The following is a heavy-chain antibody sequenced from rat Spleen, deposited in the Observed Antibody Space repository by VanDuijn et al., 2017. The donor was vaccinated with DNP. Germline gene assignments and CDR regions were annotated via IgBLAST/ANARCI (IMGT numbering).Heavy chain of an antibody. D-gene: IGHD1-4*01. CDR1: GFTFSNYG. J-gene: IGHJ2*01. CDR2: ITSGGSNT. CDR3: ARDLPGYTLY. Sequence: EVQLVESGGGLVQPGRSLKLSCAASGFTFSNYGMAWVRQTPTKGLEWVATITSGGSNTYYPDSVKGRFTISRDNAKSTLYLQMDSLRSEDTATYYCARDLPGYTLYWGQGVMVTVSA. V-gene: IGHV5S13*01.